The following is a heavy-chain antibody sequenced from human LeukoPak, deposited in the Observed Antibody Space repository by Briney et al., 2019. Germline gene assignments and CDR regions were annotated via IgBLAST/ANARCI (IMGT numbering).Heavy chain of an antibody. CDR3: TTEEAGWYYFDY. Sequence: GGSLRLSCAASGFTFSNAWMSWVRQAPGKGLEWVGRIKSKTDGGTTDYAAPVKGRFTISRDDSKNTLYLQMNSLKTEDTAVYYCTTEEAGWYYFDYWGQGTLVTASS. CDR1: GFTFSNAW. J-gene: IGHJ4*02. V-gene: IGHV3-15*01. CDR2: IKSKTDGGTT.